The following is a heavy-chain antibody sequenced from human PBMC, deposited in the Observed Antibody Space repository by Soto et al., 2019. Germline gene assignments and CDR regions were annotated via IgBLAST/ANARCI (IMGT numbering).Heavy chain of an antibody. D-gene: IGHD7-27*01. CDR1: GYTFSRYG. CDR2: ISGYNGDT. J-gene: IGHJ6*02. V-gene: IGHV1-18*01. CDR3: AKTGQPPYYYYGMDV. Sequence: QGQLVQSGPEVKKPGASVKVSCKTSGYTFSRYGISWVRQAPGQGLEWMGWISGYNGDTNYAQKVQGRVTMTIDTSTYTAYMELRSLTSDDTDIYYCAKTGQPPYYYYGMDVWGQGTTVTVSS.